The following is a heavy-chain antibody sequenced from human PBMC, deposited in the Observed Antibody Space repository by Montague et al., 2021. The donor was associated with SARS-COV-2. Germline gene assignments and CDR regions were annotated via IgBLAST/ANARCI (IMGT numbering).Heavy chain of an antibody. J-gene: IGHJ6*02. D-gene: IGHD2-15*01. CDR3: ARGSGCSGGSCYSEWDPYYNYDMGV. V-gene: IGHV4-59*12. CDR1: GGSLSTYY. Sequence: SETLSLTCTVSGGSLSTYYWSWIRQPPGKGLECIGYIYYTGNTNYNPSLKSRVTISVDTSKNQFSLKLSSVTAADTAVYYCARGSGCSGGSCYSEWDPYYNYDMGVWGQGTTVTVSS. CDR2: IYYTGNT.